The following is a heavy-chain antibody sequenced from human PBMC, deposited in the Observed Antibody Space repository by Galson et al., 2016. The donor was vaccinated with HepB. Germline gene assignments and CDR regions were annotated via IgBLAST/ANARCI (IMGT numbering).Heavy chain of an antibody. CDR2: MSYDGSYK. J-gene: IGHJ6*02. V-gene: IGHV3-30-3*01. Sequence: SLRLSCAASGFTFSNYAMHWVRQAPGKGLEWVAGMSYDGSYKYYTDSVKGRFTISRDNSKNTLYLQMNSLRAEDTAMCYCAGEDAFFSMDVWGQGTTVTVSS. CDR1: GFTFSNYA. CDR3: AGEDAFFSMDV.